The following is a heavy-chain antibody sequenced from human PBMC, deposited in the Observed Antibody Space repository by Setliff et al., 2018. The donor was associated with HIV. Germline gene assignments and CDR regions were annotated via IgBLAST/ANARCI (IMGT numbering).Heavy chain of an antibody. Sequence: SETLSLTCAVSGGSISSSNWWSWVRQPPGKGLEWIGEIYHSGSANYNPSLKSRVIISIDKSKNRFSLKVSSVTAADTAVYYCARILVAAAGTGFDPWGQGILVTAPQ. CDR3: ARILVAAAGTGFDP. J-gene: IGHJ5*02. CDR1: GGSISSSNW. D-gene: IGHD6-13*01. V-gene: IGHV4-4*02. CDR2: IYHSGSA.